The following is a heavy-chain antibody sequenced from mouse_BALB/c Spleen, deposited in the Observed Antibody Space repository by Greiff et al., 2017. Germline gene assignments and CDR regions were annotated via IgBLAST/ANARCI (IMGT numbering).Heavy chain of an antibody. Sequence: EVKLMESGPDLVKPSQSLSLTCTVTGYSITSGYSWHWIRQFPGNKLEWMGYIHYSGSTNYNPSLKSRISITRDTSKNQFFLQLNSVTTEDTATYYCAREGVYYDYDEAWFAYWGQGTLVTVSA. CDR1: GYSITSGYS. CDR2: IHYSGST. J-gene: IGHJ3*01. D-gene: IGHD2-4*01. CDR3: AREGVYYDYDEAWFAY. V-gene: IGHV3-1*02.